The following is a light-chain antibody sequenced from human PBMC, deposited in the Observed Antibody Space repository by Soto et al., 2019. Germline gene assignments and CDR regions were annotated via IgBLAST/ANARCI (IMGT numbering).Light chain of an antibody. J-gene: IGKJ1*01. CDR3: QQYYDFRT. V-gene: IGKV1-5*01. CDR2: DVS. Sequence: DIQMTQSPSTLSATVGDRVTITCRASQSISTWLAWYQQKPGKAPKLLIYDVSSLEVGVPSRFSGSGSRTEFTLTISSLQPDDYGTYYCQQYYDFRTFGQGTKVDIK. CDR1: QSISTW.